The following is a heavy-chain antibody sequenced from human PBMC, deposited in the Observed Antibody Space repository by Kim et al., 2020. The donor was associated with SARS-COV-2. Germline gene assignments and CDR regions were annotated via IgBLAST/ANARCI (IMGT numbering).Heavy chain of an antibody. CDR2: INQDGSEK. CDR1: GFTFSHYW. CDR3: ARDQSGSTE. J-gene: IGHJ4*02. V-gene: IGHV3-7*03. D-gene: IGHD3-10*01. Sequence: GGSLRLSCVASGFTFSHYWMSWVRQAPGKGLEWVANINQDGSEKYYVDSVKGQFTISRDNAKNSVYLQMNSLRVEDPAVYYCARDQSGSTEWGQGALVTV.